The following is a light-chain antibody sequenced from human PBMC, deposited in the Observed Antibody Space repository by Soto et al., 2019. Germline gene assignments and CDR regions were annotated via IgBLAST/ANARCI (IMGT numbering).Light chain of an antibody. CDR2: VNT. J-gene: IGLJ2*01. Sequence: QSVLTQPPSVSGAPGQRVTISCTGSNSNIGAGYDVHWYQQLPGTAPKLLIYVNTNRPSGVPDRFSGSKSGTSASLAIAGLQAEDEADYYCQSYDSSLSVVFGGGTKRTVL. CDR1: NSNIGAGYD. CDR3: QSYDSSLSVV. V-gene: IGLV1-40*01.